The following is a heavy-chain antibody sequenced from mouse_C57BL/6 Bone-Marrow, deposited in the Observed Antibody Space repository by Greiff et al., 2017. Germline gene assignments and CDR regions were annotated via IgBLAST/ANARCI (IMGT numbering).Heavy chain of an antibody. Sequence: DVMLVESGGGLVKPGGSLKLSCAASGFTFSSYAMSWVRQTPEKRLEWVATISDGGSYTYYTDNVKGRFTISRDNAKNHLYLQMSHLKSDDTSMYYGSRDGYYAMGYWGQGTSVPVSS. CDR3: SRDGYYAMGY. J-gene: IGHJ4*01. CDR1: GFTFSSYA. V-gene: IGHV5-4*01. CDR2: ISDGGSYT.